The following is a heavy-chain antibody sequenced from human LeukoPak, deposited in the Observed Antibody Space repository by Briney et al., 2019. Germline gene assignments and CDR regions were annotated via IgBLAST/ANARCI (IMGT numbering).Heavy chain of an antibody. V-gene: IGHV5-51*01. J-gene: IGHJ5*02. CDR1: GYSFTSYW. Sequence: GESLKISCKASGYSFTSYWIGWVRQITGIGLEWMGIIYPDDSDARCSPSFQGKVTISADKSISTAYMQWSSLKASDTAMYYCARQVSSSGWFDHWGQGTLVTVSS. D-gene: IGHD6-6*01. CDR2: IYPDDSDA. CDR3: ARQVSSSGWFDH.